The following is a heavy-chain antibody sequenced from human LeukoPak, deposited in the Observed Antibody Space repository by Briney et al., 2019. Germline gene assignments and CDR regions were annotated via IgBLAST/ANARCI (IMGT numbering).Heavy chain of an antibody. CDR1: GDSINSATYY. CDR3: ATDGYYYHYMDV. CDR2: VYTSGST. J-gene: IGHJ6*03. Sequence: SETLSLTCTVSGDSINSATYYWTWIRRPAGKGLEWIGRVYTSGSTSYNPSLESRVTISTDTSKNQFSLKLRSVTAADTAIYYCATDGYYYHYMDVWGKGTTVIVSS. V-gene: IGHV4-61*02.